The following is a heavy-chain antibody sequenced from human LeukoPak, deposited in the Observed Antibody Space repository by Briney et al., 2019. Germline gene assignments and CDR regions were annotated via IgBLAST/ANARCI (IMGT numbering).Heavy chain of an antibody. CDR3: AREVSMEIMTTVTFYYFDY. V-gene: IGHV3-9*01. CDR1: GFTFDDYA. D-gene: IGHD4-17*01. Sequence: GGSLRLSCAASGFTFDDYAMHWVRQAPGKGLEWVSGISWNSGSIGYADSVKGRFTISRDNAKNSLYLQMNSLRAEDTAVYYCAREVSMEIMTTVTFYYFDYWGQGTLVTVSS. CDR2: ISWNSGSI. J-gene: IGHJ4*02.